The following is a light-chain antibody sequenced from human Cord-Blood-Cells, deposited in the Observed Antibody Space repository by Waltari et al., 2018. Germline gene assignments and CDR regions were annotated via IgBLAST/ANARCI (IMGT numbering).Light chain of an antibody. CDR1: QGISNY. CDR2: AAS. CDR3: QKYNSAPWT. J-gene: IGKJ1*01. Sequence: DIQMTQSPFSLSASVGNTVTITCRASQGISNYLAWYQQNSGKVPKLLIYAASTLQSGVPSRFSGSGSGTDFTITISSRQPEDVATYYCQKYNSAPWTFGQGTKVEIK. V-gene: IGKV1-27*01.